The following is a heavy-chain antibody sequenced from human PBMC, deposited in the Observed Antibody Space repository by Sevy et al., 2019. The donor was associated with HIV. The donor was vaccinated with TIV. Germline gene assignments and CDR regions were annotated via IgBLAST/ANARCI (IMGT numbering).Heavy chain of an antibody. CDR1: GFTFDDYG. CDR3: ARDLSGIAAAGL. V-gene: IGHV3-20*04. CDR2: INWNGGST. Sequence: GGSLRLSCAASGFTFDDYGMSWVREAPGKGLEWVSGINWNGGSTGYADSVKGRFTISRDNAKNSLYLQMNSLRAEDTALYYCARDLSGIAAAGLWGQGTMVTVSS. J-gene: IGHJ3*01. D-gene: IGHD6-13*01.